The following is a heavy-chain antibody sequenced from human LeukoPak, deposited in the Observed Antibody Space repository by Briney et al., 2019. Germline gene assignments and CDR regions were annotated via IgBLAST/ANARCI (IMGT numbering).Heavy chain of an antibody. CDR2: IAYDGSRA. CDR3: TRYNNDHFDY. Sequence: GGSLGLSCAGSGFTFGGYGMHWFRQTPSKGLEWVAVIAYDGSRAFYADSVKGRFTISRDNSKNTMSVQMDDLRAEDTAVYYCTRYNNDHFDYWGQGTLVTVSS. D-gene: IGHD1-14*01. J-gene: IGHJ4*02. V-gene: IGHV3-33*01. CDR1: GFTFGGYG.